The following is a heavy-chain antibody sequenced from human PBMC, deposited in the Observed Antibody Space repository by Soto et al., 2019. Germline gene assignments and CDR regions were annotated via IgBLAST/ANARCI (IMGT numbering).Heavy chain of an antibody. CDR1: GFTFSTYN. V-gene: IGHV3-21*01. J-gene: IGHJ5*02. CDR3: ARDPSIGGTSDWFDP. CDR2: ISSSSSYI. Sequence: EVQLVESGGGLVKPGGSLRLSCAASGFTFSTYNMNWVRQTPGKGLEWVSYISSSSSYIYYADSVKGRFTISRDNAKNSLSLQLNSLRAEDTAVYYCARDPSIGGTSDWFDPWGQGTLVTVS. D-gene: IGHD3-16*01.